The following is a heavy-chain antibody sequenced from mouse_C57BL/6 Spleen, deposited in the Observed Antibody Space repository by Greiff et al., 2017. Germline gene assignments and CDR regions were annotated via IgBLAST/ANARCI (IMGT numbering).Heavy chain of an antibody. CDR3: ARGGDYYGSSGWYFDV. Sequence: EVQLQESGGGLVKPGGSLKLSCAASGFTFSSYAMSWVRQTPEKRLEWVATISDGGSYTYYPDNVKGRFTISRDNAKNNLYLQMSHLKSEDTAMYYCARGGDYYGSSGWYFDVWGTGTTVTVSS. CDR2: ISDGGSYT. CDR1: GFTFSSYA. D-gene: IGHD1-1*01. J-gene: IGHJ1*03. V-gene: IGHV5-4*01.